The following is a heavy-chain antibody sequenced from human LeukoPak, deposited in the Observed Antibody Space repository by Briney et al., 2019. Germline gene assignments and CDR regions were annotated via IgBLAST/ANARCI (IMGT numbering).Heavy chain of an antibody. V-gene: IGHV4-30-4*08. CDR3: ARGCNWMTSYFDY. CDR2: IYYSGST. CDR1: GGSISSGDYY. J-gene: IGHJ4*02. D-gene: IGHD1-20*01. Sequence: SETLSLTCTVSGGSISSGDYYWSWIRQPPGKGLEWIGYIYYSGSTYYNPSLKSRVTISVDTSKNQFSLKLSSVTAADTAVYYCARGCNWMTSYFDYWGQGTLVTVSS.